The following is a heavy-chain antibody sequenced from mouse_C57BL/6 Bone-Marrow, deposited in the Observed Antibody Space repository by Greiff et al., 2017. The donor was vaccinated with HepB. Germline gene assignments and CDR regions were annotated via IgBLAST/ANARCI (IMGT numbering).Heavy chain of an antibody. Sequence: VQLQQSGAELVRPGASVTLSCKASGYTFTDYEMHWVKQTPVHGLEWIGAIDPETGGTAYNQKFKGKARLTADKSSSTAYMELRSLTSEDSAVYYCTRSDDGYYRYWFAYWGQGTRVTVSA. CDR3: TRSDDGYYRYWFAY. D-gene: IGHD2-3*01. CDR2: IDPETGGT. CDR1: GYTFTDYE. V-gene: IGHV1-15*01. J-gene: IGHJ3*01.